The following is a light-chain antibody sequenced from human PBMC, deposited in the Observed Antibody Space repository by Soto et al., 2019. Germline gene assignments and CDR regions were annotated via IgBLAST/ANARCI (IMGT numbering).Light chain of an antibody. J-gene: IGKJ1*01. CDR1: QSVSSNY. V-gene: IGKV3-20*01. CDR3: QQFSSSPPQT. CDR2: GTS. Sequence: EIVLTQSPGTLSLSPGERATLSCRASQSVSSNYLVWYQQKPGQAPRLLIHGTSNRATSIPDRFSGSGSGTDFTLTISRLEPEDSAVYYCQQFSSSPPQTFGQGTKVEIK.